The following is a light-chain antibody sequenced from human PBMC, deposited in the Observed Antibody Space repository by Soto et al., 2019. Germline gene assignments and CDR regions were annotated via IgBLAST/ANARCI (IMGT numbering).Light chain of an antibody. CDR1: QSISSY. V-gene: IGKV1-39*01. Sequence: DIQITQSPASLSSSVRERFTITCLASQSISSYLNWYQQKPGKAPKLLIYAASSLQSGVPSRFSGSGSGTDFTLTISSLQPEDFATYYCQQSYSTPSITFGQGTRLEI. J-gene: IGKJ5*01. CDR3: QQSYSTPSIT. CDR2: AAS.